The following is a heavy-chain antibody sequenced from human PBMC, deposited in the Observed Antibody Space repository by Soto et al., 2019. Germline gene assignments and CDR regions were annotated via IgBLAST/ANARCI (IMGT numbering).Heavy chain of an antibody. Sequence: PGGSLGISCAASGFTFCTYAMSGVRQAPGKGLEWVSTISGSDDSTYYADSVKGRFTIFRDNSKSTLYLQMNSLRAEDTAVYYCAKPHRPYSGYDYWGQGTLVTVSS. CDR1: GFTFCTYA. D-gene: IGHD5-12*01. J-gene: IGHJ4*02. CDR2: ISGSDDST. V-gene: IGHV3-23*01. CDR3: AKPHRPYSGYDY.